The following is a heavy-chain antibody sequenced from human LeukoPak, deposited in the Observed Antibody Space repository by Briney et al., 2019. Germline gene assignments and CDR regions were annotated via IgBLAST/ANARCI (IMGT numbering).Heavy chain of an antibody. J-gene: IGHJ4*02. CDR1: GYTFSSYG. Sequence: ASVKVSCKASGYTFSSYGISCVRQAPGQGLEWMGWISIYNTNTNYAQNLQGRVTMTTDTSTSTTYMELRSLRSDDTAVYYCARVEGPSIFGVIDYWGQGTLVTVSS. V-gene: IGHV1-18*01. CDR3: ARVEGPSIFGVIDY. D-gene: IGHD3-3*01. CDR2: ISIYNTNT.